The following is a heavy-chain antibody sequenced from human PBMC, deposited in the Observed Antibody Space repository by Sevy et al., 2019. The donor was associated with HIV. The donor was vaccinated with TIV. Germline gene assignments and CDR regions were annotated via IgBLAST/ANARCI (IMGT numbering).Heavy chain of an antibody. CDR2: IYYRGST. D-gene: IGHD3-9*01. V-gene: IGHV4-39*01. J-gene: IGHJ6*02. Sequence: SETLSLTCTVSGGSISSSSYYWGWIRQPPGKGLEWIGSIYYRGSTYYNPSLKSRVTISVDTSKNQFSLKLSSVTAADTAVYYCARHPMAKYYDILTGRDYGMDVWGQGTTVTVSS. CDR1: GGSISSSSYY. CDR3: ARHPMAKYYDILTGRDYGMDV.